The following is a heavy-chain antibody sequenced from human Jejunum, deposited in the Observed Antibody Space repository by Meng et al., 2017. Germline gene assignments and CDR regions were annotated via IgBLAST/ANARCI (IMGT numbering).Heavy chain of an antibody. Sequence: QITLTRSGPSRGKLAQTLALTRTFPGFSLSTSGVGVGWIRQSTGKALEWLAVIYWDNDKLYSLSLKNRLTIDKDTSKNEVVLTMTNMDPVDTATYYCAHRRISGSPWDGGDFDYWGQGTLVTVSS. CDR2: IYWDNDK. J-gene: IGHJ4*02. CDR1: GFSLSTSGVG. V-gene: IGHV2-5*02. D-gene: IGHD2-15*01. CDR3: AHRRISGSPWDGGDFDY.